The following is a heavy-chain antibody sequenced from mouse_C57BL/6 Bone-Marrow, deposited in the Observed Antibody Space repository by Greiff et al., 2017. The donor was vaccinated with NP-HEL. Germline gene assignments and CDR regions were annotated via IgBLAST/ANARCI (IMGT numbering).Heavy chain of an antibody. CDR2: INPYNGGT. CDR3: ARHDGYYVSFAY. D-gene: IGHD2-3*01. J-gene: IGHJ3*01. V-gene: IGHV1-19*01. CDR1: GYTFTDYY. Sequence: VQLKQSGPVLVKPGASVKMSCKASGYTFTDYYMNWVKQSHGKSLEWIGVINPYNGGTSYNQKFKGKATLTVDKSSSTAYMELNSLTSEDSAVYYCARHDGYYVSFAYWGQGTLVTVSA.